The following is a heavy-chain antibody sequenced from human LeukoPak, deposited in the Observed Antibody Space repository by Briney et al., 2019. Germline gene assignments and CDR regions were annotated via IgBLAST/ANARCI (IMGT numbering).Heavy chain of an antibody. D-gene: IGHD3-10*01. CDR2: INHSGST. CDR3: ASRGSYYQIDY. J-gene: IGHJ4*02. CDR1: GGSFSGYY. Sequence: SETLSLTCAVYGGSFSGYYWSWIRQPPGKGLEWIGEINHSGSTNYNPSLKSRVTISVGTSKNQFSLKLSSVTAADTAVYYCASRGSYYQIDYWGQGTLVTVSS. V-gene: IGHV4-34*01.